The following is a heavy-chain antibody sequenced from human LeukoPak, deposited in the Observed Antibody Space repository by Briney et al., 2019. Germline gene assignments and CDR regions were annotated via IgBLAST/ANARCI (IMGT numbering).Heavy chain of an antibody. CDR3: ARGSSAVAGTGIDY. D-gene: IGHD6-19*01. CDR2: IYYSGST. Sequence: SETLSLTCTVSGGSISSHYWSWIRQPPGKGLEWIGYIYYSGSTNYNPSLKSRVTISVDTSKNQFSLKLSSVTAADTAVYYCARGSSAVAGTGIDYWGQGTLVTVSS. J-gene: IGHJ4*02. CDR1: GGSISSHY. V-gene: IGHV4-59*11.